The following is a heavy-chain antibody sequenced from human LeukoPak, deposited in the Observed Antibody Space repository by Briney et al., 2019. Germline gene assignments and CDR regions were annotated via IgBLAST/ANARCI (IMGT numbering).Heavy chain of an antibody. J-gene: IGHJ4*02. Sequence: GGSLRLSCAASGFTFSSYGMHWVRQAPGKGLEWVAFIRYDGSNKYYADSVKGRFTISRDNSKNTLYLQMNSLRAEDTAVYYCAKDLAGKGYDSSGYYFDYWGQGTLVTVSS. CDR1: GFTFSSYG. V-gene: IGHV3-30*02. CDR2: IRYDGSNK. D-gene: IGHD3-22*01. CDR3: AKDLAGKGYDSSGYYFDY.